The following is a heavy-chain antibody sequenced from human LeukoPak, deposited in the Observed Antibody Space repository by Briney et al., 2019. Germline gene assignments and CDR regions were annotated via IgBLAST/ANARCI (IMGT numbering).Heavy chain of an antibody. V-gene: IGHV4-4*07. J-gene: IGHJ6*03. CDR2: IYTSGST. D-gene: IGHD3-10*01. CDR3: ARQSYYYGSGSYLPNTYYYYYMDV. Sequence: SETLSLTCTVSGGSISSYYWSWIRQPAGKGLEWIGRIYTSGSTNYNPSLKSRVTMSVDTSKNQFSLKLSSVTAADTAVYYCARQSYYYGSGSYLPNTYYYYYMDVWGKGTTVTISS. CDR1: GGSISSYY.